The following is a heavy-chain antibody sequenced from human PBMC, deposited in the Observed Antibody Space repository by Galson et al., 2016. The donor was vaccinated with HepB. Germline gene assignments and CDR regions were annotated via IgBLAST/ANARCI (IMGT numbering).Heavy chain of an antibody. V-gene: IGHV3-48*03. CDR1: GFTFSTFE. CDR3: ARDGDFWSRHPRTYYFDY. D-gene: IGHD3-3*01. J-gene: IGHJ4*02. Sequence: SLRLSCAASGFTFSTFEMNWVRQAPGKGLEWVSYISSSGSTIHYADSVKGRFTISRDIAKNSLYLQMDSLRAEDTAVYYRARDGDFWSRHPRTYYFDYWGQGVLVTVSS. CDR2: ISSSGSTI.